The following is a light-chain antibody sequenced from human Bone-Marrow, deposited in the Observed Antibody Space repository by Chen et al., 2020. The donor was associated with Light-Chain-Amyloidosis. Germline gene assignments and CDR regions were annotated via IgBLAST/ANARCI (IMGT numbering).Light chain of an antibody. J-gene: IGLJ1*01. CDR1: SSDVGGDNH. CDR3: RSYTITNTLV. V-gene: IGLV2-14*01. CDR2: GVT. Sequence: QSALTQPASVSGSPGQSITISFTGTSSDVGGDNHVSWYQQHPDKAPKLLIYGVTNRPSWVPYRFSGSKSDNTASLTISGLQTEDEADYFCRSYTITNTLVFGSGTRVTVL.